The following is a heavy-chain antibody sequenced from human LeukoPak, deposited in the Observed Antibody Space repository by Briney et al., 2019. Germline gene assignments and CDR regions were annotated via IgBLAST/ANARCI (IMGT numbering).Heavy chain of an antibody. J-gene: IGHJ4*02. D-gene: IGHD3-10*01. Sequence: GGSLRLSCAAAGFTFSTYWMTWVRQAPGKGLEWVAKIKPSGAETYYGDPVKGRFTISRDNAKNLLSLQMSSLSAEDTAVYSCGRFGDEAGIDNWGQGTLVTVSS. CDR1: GFTFSTYW. CDR3: GRFGDEAGIDN. V-gene: IGHV3-7*01. CDR2: IKPSGAET.